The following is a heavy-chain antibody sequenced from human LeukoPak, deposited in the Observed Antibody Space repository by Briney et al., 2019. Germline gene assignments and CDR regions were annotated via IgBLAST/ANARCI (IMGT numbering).Heavy chain of an antibody. CDR2: INPSGGST. J-gene: IGHJ4*02. V-gene: IGHV1-46*01. Sequence: ASVKVSCKASGYTFTSYYMHWVRRAPGQGLEWMGIINPSGGSTSYAQKFQGRVTMTRDMSTSTVYMELSSLRSEDTAVYYCARPEPGSGSYDDWGQGTLVTVSS. D-gene: IGHD3-10*01. CDR1: GYTFTSYY. CDR3: ARPEPGSGSYDD.